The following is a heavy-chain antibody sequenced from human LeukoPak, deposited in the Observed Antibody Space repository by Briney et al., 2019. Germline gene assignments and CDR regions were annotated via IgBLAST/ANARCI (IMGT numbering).Heavy chain of an antibody. CDR1: GFTFSNYW. CDR3: ARDGRSSGTYYY. J-gene: IGHJ4*02. CDR2: IKQDGSEK. V-gene: IGHV3-7*04. Sequence: GGSLRLSCAASGFTFSNYWMSWVRQAPGKGLEWVAKIKQDGSEKYYVDSVKGRFAISRDNSNNTLYLQMNSLRAEDTAVYYCARDGRSSGTYYYWGQGTLVTVSS. D-gene: IGHD3-10*01.